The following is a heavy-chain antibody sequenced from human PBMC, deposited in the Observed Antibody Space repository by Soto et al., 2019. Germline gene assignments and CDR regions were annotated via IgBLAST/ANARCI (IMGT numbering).Heavy chain of an antibody. CDR1: GGSISSGGYY. J-gene: IGHJ4*02. Sequence: QVQLQESGPGLVKPSQTLSLTCTVSGGSISSGGYYWSWIRQHPGKGLEWIGCIYCSGSTYYNPQIKSRFTIPAATWKPQFSLRLSSVTAGDTAVHYCARLGCSYGLDYWGQGTLACVSS. CDR2: IYCSGST. V-gene: IGHV4-31*03. CDR3: ARLGCSYGLDY. D-gene: IGHD5-18*01.